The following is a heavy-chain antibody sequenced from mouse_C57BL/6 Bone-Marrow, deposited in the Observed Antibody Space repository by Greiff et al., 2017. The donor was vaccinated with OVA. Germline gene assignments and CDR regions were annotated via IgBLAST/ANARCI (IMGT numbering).Heavy chain of an antibody. D-gene: IGHD2-1*01. J-gene: IGHJ3*02. V-gene: IGHV3-6*01. CDR3: ARGGYGNYER. CDR2: ISYDGSN. CDR1: GYSITSGYY. Sequence: EVQLVESGPGLVKPSQSLSLTCSVTGYSITSGYYWNWIRQFPGNKLEWMGYISYDGSNNYNPSLKNRISITRDTSKNQFFLKLNSVTTEDTATYYCARGGYGNYERWGQGTLVTVSA.